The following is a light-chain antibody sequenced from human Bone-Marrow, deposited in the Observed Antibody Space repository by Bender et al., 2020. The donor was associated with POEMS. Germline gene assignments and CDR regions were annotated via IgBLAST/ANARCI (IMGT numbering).Light chain of an antibody. CDR1: SSDVGSYDL. CDR3: SAWDDSLSGVV. J-gene: IGLJ2*01. Sequence: QSALTQPASVSGSPGKSITISCTGTSSDVGSYDLVSWYQQHPGKAPKLMIYEVTKRPSGVSSHFSGSKSGNTASLTISGLQAEDEADYYCSAWDDSLSGVVFGGGTKLTVL. CDR2: EVT. V-gene: IGLV2-23*02.